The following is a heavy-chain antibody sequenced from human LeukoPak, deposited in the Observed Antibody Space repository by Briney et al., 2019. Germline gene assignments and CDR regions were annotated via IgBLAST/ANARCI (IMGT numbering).Heavy chain of an antibody. V-gene: IGHV1-3*01. J-gene: IGHJ4*02. CDR2: INAGNGNT. Sequence: GASVKVSCKASGYTFTSYAMHWVRQAPGQRLEWMGWINAGNGNTKYSQKFQGRVTITRDTSACTAYMELSSLRSEDTAVYYCATGYDSSGYYYFGMDYWGQGTLVTVSS. D-gene: IGHD3-22*01. CDR3: ATGYDSSGYYYFGMDY. CDR1: GYTFTSYA.